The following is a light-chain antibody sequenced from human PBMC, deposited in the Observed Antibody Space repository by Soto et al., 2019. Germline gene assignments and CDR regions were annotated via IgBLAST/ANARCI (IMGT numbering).Light chain of an antibody. CDR2: DAS. CDR1: QSVSSY. J-gene: IGKJ3*01. Sequence: EIVLTQSPATLSLSPGERVTLSCRASQSVSSYLAWYQQKTGQAPRLLIYDASNRATGIPARFSGSGSGTDFTLPISSLETEDFAVYYCQQRSNWPPVVTFGPGTKVDIK. CDR3: QQRSNWPPVVT. V-gene: IGKV3-11*01.